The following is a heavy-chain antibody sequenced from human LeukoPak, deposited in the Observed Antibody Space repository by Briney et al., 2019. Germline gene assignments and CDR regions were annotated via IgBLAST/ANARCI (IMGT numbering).Heavy chain of an antibody. Sequence: ASVKVSCKASGYTFTVYYMHWVRQAPGQGLEWVGWINPNSGGSHYARRFRGRVTVTSDTSINTAYMELTSLTTDDTAVYYCARGPRYGESGYDLGPYWGQGTLVTVSS. CDR3: ARGPRYGESGYDLGPY. CDR1: GYTFTVYY. V-gene: IGHV1-2*02. J-gene: IGHJ4*02. CDR2: INPNSGGS. D-gene: IGHD5-12*01.